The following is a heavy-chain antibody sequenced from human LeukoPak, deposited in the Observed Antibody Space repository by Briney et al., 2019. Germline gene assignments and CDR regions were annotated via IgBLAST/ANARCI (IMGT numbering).Heavy chain of an antibody. CDR2: INPNSGGT. J-gene: IGHJ4*02. D-gene: IGHD5-24*01. CDR1: GYTFAGYY. Sequence: ASVKVSCKASGYTFAGYYMHWVRQAPGQGLEWMGWINPNSGGTNYAQKFQGRVTMTRDTSIGTAYMELSSLRSDDTAVYYCARVGRDAYTLPYWGQGTLVTVSS. V-gene: IGHV1-2*02. CDR3: ARVGRDAYTLPY.